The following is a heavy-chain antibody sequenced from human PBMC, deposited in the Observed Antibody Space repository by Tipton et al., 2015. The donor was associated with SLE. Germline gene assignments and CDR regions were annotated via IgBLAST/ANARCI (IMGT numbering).Heavy chain of an antibody. CDR3: AKDRHSGTLNSLDY. CDR2: ISWNSGNI. D-gene: IGHD1-26*01. J-gene: IGHJ4*02. CDR1: GFTFSSYW. V-gene: IGHV3-9*01. Sequence: SLRLSCAASGFTFSSYWMHWVRQAPGKGLEWVAGISWNSGNIGYADSVKGRFTISRDNAKNSLYVQMNSLRAEDTALYYCAKDRHSGTLNSLDYWGQGTLVTVSS.